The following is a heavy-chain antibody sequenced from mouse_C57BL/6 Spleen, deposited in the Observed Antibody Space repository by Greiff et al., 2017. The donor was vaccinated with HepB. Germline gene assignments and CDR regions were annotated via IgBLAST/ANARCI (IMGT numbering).Heavy chain of an antibody. J-gene: IGHJ4*01. D-gene: IGHD1-1*01. CDR1: GYSFTDYN. CDR3: ARGATVVAVDAMDY. CDR2: INPNYGTT. Sequence: SGPELVKPGASVKISCKASGYSFTDYNMNWVKQSNGKSLEWIGVINPNYGTTSYNQKFKGKATLTVDQSSSTAYMQLNSLTSEDSAVYYCARGATVVAVDAMDYWGQGTSVTVSS. V-gene: IGHV1-39*01.